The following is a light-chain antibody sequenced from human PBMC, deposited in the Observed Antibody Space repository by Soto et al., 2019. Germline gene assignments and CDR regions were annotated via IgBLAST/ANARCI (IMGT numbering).Light chain of an antibody. CDR2: GNN. CDR1: SSNIGTGYD. Sequence: QSVLTQPPSVCGAPGQRVTISCTGSSSNIGTGYDVHWYQQVPGTAPKLLIYGNNNRPSGVPDRFSGSKSGTSASLAITGLQAEDEADYYCQSHDSSLSGSRVFGGGTKLTVL. V-gene: IGLV1-40*01. J-gene: IGLJ2*01. CDR3: QSHDSSLSGSRV.